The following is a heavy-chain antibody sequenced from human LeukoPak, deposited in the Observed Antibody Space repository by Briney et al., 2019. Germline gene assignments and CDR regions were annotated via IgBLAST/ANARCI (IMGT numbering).Heavy chain of an antibody. CDR1: GGSFSGYY. CDR3: ARARLVRSSAPLYYFDY. J-gene: IGHJ4*02. CDR2: INHSGST. V-gene: IGHV4-34*01. Sequence: SETLSLTCAVYGGSFSGYYWSWIRQPPGKGLEWIGEINHSGSTNYNPSLKSRVTISVDTSKNQFSLKLSSVTAADTAVYYCARARLVRSSAPLYYFDYWGQGTLVTVSS. D-gene: IGHD6-19*01.